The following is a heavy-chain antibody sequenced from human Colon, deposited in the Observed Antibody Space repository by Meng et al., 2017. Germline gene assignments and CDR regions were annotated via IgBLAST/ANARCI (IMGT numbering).Heavy chain of an antibody. CDR3: ARDMHGADDY. V-gene: IGHV3-74*01. D-gene: IGHD3-10*01. CDR1: GFTFSSYW. J-gene: IGHJ4*02. CDR2: ISPDGSIA. Sequence: EVQVVESGGGLVQPGGSLRLSCAASGFTFSSYWIHWVRQAPGKGLVWVSRISPDGSIANYADSVKGRFTISRDNAKNTAHLHTNGLRAEDTALYYCARDMHGADDYWGQGTLVTVSS.